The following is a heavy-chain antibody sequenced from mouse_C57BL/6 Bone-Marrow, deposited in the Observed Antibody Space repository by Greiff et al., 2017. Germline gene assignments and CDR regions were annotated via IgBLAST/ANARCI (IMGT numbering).Heavy chain of an antibody. Sequence: EVQVVESGGGLVKPGGSLKLSCAASGFTFSSYAMSWVRQTPEKRLEWVATISDGGSYTYYPDNVKGRFTISRDNAKNNLYLQMSHLQSEDTAMYYCARSWFAYWGQGTLVTVSA. V-gene: IGHV5-4*01. CDR2: ISDGGSYT. J-gene: IGHJ3*01. CDR3: ARSWFAY. CDR1: GFTFSSYA.